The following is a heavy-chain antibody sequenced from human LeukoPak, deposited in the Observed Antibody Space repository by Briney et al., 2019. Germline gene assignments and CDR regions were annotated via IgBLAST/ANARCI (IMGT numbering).Heavy chain of an antibody. CDR3: ARGRGLSEKRHGDVLYYYYAMDV. CDR1: GFTVSSNY. Sequence: GSLRLSCAASGFTVSSNYMSWVRLAPGKGLEWVSIIYSGSATYYADFVKGRFTISRHNSKNNLYLEMTSLSPEDTAVYYCARGRGLSEKRHGDVLYYYYAMDVWGQGTTVTVSS. J-gene: IGHJ6*02. CDR2: IYSGSAT. D-gene: IGHD2-21*02. V-gene: IGHV3-53*04.